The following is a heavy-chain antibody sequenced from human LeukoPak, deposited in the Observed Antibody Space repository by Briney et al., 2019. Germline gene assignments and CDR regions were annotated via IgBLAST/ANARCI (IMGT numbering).Heavy chain of an antibody. J-gene: IGHJ5*02. D-gene: IGHD1-1*01. CDR1: GGTFSSYA. CDR2: IIPIFGTA. CDR3: ARVPLGTTFTWFDP. Sequence: VASVKVSCKASGGTFSSYAISWVRQAPGQGLEWMGGIIPIFGTANYAQKFQGRVTITADESTSTAYMELRSLRSDDTAVYYCARVPLGTTFTWFDPWGQGTLVTVSS. V-gene: IGHV1-69*13.